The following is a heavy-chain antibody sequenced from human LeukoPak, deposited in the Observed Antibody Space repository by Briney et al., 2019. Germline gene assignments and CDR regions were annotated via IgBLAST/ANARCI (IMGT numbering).Heavy chain of an antibody. D-gene: IGHD5-12*01. CDR2: IYSGGST. CDR1: GFTVSSNY. Sequence: GGSLRLSCAAPGFTVSSNYMSWVRQAPGKGLEWVSVIYSGGSTYYADSVKGRFTISRDNSKNTLYLQMNSLRAEDTAVYYCARGYSGYDPPDYWGQGTLVTVSS. J-gene: IGHJ4*02. V-gene: IGHV3-53*01. CDR3: ARGYSGYDPPDY.